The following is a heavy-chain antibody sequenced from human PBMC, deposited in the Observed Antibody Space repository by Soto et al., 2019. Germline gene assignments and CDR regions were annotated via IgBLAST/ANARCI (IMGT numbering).Heavy chain of an antibody. V-gene: IGHV3-30-3*01. J-gene: IGHJ4*02. CDR1: GFTFSSYA. D-gene: IGHD3-22*01. CDR3: ARGDGSLIVVVITTLDY. CDR2: ISYDGSNK. Sequence: GGSLRLSCAASGFTFSSYAMHWVRQAPGKGLEWVAVISYDGSNKYYADSVKGRFTISRDNSKNTLYLQMNSLRAEDTAVYYCARGDGSLIVVVITTLDYWGQGTLVTVSS.